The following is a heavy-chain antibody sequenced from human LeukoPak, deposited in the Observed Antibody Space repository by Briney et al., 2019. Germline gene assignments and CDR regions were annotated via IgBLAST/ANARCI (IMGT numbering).Heavy chain of an antibody. CDR2: INPSGGST. CDR3: ARATRVEDFWSGYSLDY. V-gene: IGHV1-46*01. Sequence: GASVKVSCKASGYTFTSNYIHWVRQAPGQGLEWMGIINPSGGSTSYAQKFQGRVTMTRDTSTSTVYMELSSLRSEDTAVYYCARATRVEDFWSGYSLDYWGQGTLVTVSS. CDR1: GYTFTSNY. J-gene: IGHJ4*02. D-gene: IGHD3-3*01.